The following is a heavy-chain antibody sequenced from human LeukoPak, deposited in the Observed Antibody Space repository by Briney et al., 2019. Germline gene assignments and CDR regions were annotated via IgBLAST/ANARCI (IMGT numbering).Heavy chain of an antibody. Sequence: SETLSLTCAVSGGSISSYYWSWIRQPPGKGLEWIGYIYYSGSTNYNPSLKSRVTISVDTSKNQFSLKLSSVTAADTAVYYCARENDCSSTSCSQLNWFDPGAREPWSPSPQ. CDR1: GGSISSYY. V-gene: IGHV4-59*01. CDR3: ARENDCSSTSCSQLNWFDP. CDR2: IYYSGST. J-gene: IGHJ5*02. D-gene: IGHD2-2*01.